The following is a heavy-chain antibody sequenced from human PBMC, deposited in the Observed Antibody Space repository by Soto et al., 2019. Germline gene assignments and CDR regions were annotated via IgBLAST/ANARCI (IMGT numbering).Heavy chain of an antibody. CDR1: GYTFTRYS. Sequence: QVQLVQSGAEVRKPGASVQVSCKASGYTFTRYSINWVRQAPGQGLEWVGWISNYNGDTKYAEKFQGRVTLTTDTFTTTSYMDLRSLTSDDTAMYFCARGDSTGSPTGWVDPWGQGTLVTVLS. J-gene: IGHJ5*02. CDR2: ISNYNGDT. V-gene: IGHV1-18*04. CDR3: ARGDSTGSPTGWVDP. D-gene: IGHD6-19*01.